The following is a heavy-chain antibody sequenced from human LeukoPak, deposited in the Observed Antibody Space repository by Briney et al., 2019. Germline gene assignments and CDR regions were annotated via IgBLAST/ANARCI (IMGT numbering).Heavy chain of an antibody. CDR3: TRGPYGGNSPWYFDY. J-gene: IGHJ4*02. CDR1: GFTFDDYA. D-gene: IGHD4-23*01. V-gene: IGHV3-30-3*01. Sequence: GGSLRLSCAASGFTFDDYAMHWVRQAPGKGLEWVAVISYDGSNKYYADSVKGRFTISRDNSKNTLYLQMNSLRAEDTAVYYCTRGPYGGNSPWYFDYWGQGTLVTVSS. CDR2: ISYDGSNK.